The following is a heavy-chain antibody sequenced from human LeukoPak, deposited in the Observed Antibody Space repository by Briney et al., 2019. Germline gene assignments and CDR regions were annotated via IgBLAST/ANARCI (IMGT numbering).Heavy chain of an antibody. CDR2: IYSDESFI. CDR3: ASDSGHGFHF. Sequence: PGGSLRLSCVASGLTFSTTWMHWVRQVPGGGGEWVSLIYSDESFINYADSVKGRFIISRDNAKNRVYLQMNRLRAEDTALYYCASDSGHGFHFWGRGTMXTVSS. D-gene: IGHD3-10*01. V-gene: IGHV3-74*01. CDR1: GLTFSTTW. J-gene: IGHJ3*01.